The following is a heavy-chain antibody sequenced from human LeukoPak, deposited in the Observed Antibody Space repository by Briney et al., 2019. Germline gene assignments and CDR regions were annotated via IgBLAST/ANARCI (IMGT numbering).Heavy chain of an antibody. V-gene: IGHV1-24*01. D-gene: IGHD4-23*01. Sequence: GASVKVSCKVSGYTLTELSMHWVRQAPGKGLEWMGGFDPEDGETIYAQKFQGRVTMTEDTSTDTAYMELSSLRSEDTAVYYCATSTVEATGDAFDIWGQGTMVTVSS. CDR2: FDPEDGET. J-gene: IGHJ3*02. CDR3: ATSTVEATGDAFDI. CDR1: GYTLTELS.